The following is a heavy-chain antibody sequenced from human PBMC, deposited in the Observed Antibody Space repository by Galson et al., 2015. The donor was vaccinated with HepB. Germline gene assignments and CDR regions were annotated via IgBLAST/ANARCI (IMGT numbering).Heavy chain of an antibody. CDR3: ARDGKTGGYFDL. D-gene: IGHD7-27*01. V-gene: IGHV3-21*04. CDR1: GFTFSSFG. CDR2: ISSGSTYI. J-gene: IGHJ2*01. Sequence: SLRLSCAASGFTFSSFGMNWVRQTPGKGLEWVSSISSGSTYIYYADSVKGRFTISRDNAEDSLYLQMNSLRAEDTAVYYCARDGKTGGYFDLWGRGTLVTVSS.